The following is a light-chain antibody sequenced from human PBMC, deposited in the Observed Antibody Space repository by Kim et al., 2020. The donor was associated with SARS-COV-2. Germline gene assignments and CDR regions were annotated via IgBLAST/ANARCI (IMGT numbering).Light chain of an antibody. CDR1: SSNIGSNY. Sequence: QSVLTQPPSASGTPGQRVTISCSGSSSNIGSNYVYWYQQLPGTAPKPLLYRNNQRPSGLPDRFSGSKSGTAASLAISGLRSADEADYYCAAWDDSLSGWVFGGGTQLTVL. CDR2: RNN. J-gene: IGLJ3*02. CDR3: AAWDDSLSGWV. V-gene: IGLV1-47*01.